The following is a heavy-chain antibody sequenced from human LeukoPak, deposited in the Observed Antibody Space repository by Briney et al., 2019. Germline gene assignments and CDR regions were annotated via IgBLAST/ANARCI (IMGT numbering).Heavy chain of an antibody. CDR1: GFTFSSYA. Sequence: GGSLRLSCAASGFTFSSYAMHWVRQAPGKGLEGVAVISYDGSNKYYADSVKGRFTISRDNSKNTLYLQMNSLRAEDTAVYYCAREVGDVDSGYYYYMDVWGKGTTVTVSS. D-gene: IGHD1-26*01. CDR2: ISYDGSNK. J-gene: IGHJ6*03. V-gene: IGHV3-30*04. CDR3: AREVGDVDSGYYYYMDV.